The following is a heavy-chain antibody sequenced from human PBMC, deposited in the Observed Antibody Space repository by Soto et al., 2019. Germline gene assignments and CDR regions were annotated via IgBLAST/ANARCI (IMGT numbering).Heavy chain of an antibody. CDR2: IYYSGNT. CDR3: ASSSLYGMDV. J-gene: IGHJ6*02. Sequence: QVQLQESGPGLVKPSQTLSLTCSVSGGSSSSGYYYWSWIRQPPGKGLEWIGNIYYSGNTYYNPSLKSRLIISIDTAKSQFSLKVGSVTAADTSVYYCASSSLYGMDVCGQGTTVTVSS. V-gene: IGHV4-30-4*01. CDR1: GGSSSSGYYY.